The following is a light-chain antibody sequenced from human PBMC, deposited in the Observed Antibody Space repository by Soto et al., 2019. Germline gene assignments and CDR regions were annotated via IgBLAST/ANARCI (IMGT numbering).Light chain of an antibody. Sequence: DIQMTQSPSSLSASKGDRVTITCRPSQTISTYLNWYQQKPGKAPKLLIYSASTLQSGVPSRFSGSGSGTDFTLTINGLQPEDFATYYCQQSYAIPLTFGGGTKVEIK. CDR1: QTISTY. V-gene: IGKV1-39*01. CDR2: SAS. J-gene: IGKJ4*01. CDR3: QQSYAIPLT.